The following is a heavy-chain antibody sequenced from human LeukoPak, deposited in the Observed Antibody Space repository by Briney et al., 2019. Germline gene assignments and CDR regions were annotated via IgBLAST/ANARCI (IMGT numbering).Heavy chain of an antibody. V-gene: IGHV3-48*03. CDR2: ISSSGNTI. Sequence: PGGSLRPSCAASGFTFSSYEMNWVRQAPGKGLEWVSYISSSGNTIYYADSVKGRFTISRDNAKNSLYLQMNSLRAEDTAVYYCARDWGVTQGTWGQGTLVTVSS. CDR3: ARDWGVTQGT. CDR1: GFTFSSYE. J-gene: IGHJ5*02. D-gene: IGHD2-21*02.